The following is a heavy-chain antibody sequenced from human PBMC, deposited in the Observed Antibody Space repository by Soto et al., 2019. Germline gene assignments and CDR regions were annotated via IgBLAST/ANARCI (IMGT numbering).Heavy chain of an antibody. Sequence: SVKVSCKASGGTFSSYAISWVRQAPGQGLEWMGGIIPIFGTANYAQKFQGRVTITADESTSTAYMELSSLRSEDTAVYYCAGYCSGGSCYPANYYYYYGMDAWGQGTTVTVSS. J-gene: IGHJ6*02. CDR1: GGTFSSYA. CDR2: IIPIFGTA. V-gene: IGHV1-69*13. D-gene: IGHD2-15*01. CDR3: AGYCSGGSCYPANYYYYYGMDA.